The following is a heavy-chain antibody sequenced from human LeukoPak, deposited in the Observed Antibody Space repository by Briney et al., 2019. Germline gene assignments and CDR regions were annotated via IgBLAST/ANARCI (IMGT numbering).Heavy chain of an antibody. V-gene: IGHV3-66*01. Sequence: PGGSLRLSCAASGFTVSSNYMSWVRQAPGKGLEWVSVIYSGGSTYYADSVKGRFTISRDNSKNTLYLQMNSLRAEDTAVYYCARSRMGVTTGYYFDYWGQGTLVTVSS. J-gene: IGHJ4*02. CDR1: GFTVSSNY. CDR3: ARSRMGVTTGYYFDY. CDR2: IYSGGST. D-gene: IGHD4-17*01.